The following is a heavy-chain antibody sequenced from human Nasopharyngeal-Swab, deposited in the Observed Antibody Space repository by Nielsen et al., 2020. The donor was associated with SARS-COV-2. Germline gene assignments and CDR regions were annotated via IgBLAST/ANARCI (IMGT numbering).Heavy chain of an antibody. Sequence: VRQAPGKGLEWVANIKQDGSEKYYVDSVKGRFTISRDNAKNSLYLQMNSLRAEDTAVYYCARDLGSGTVSDYWGQGTLVTV. CDR2: IKQDGSEK. D-gene: IGHD4-17*01. V-gene: IGHV3-7*01. CDR3: ARDLGSGTVSDY. J-gene: IGHJ4*02.